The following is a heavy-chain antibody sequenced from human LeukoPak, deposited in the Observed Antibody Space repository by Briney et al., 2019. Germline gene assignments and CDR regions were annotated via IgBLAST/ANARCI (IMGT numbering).Heavy chain of an antibody. CDR3: ARARVYYDSSGYHRAYYFDY. CDR2: INHSGST. D-gene: IGHD3-22*01. Sequence: SETLSLTCTVSGGSISGYYWSWIRQPPGKGLEWIGEINHSGSTNYNPSLKSRVTISVDTSKNQFSLKLSSVTAADTAVYYCARARVYYDSSGYHRAYYFDYWGQGTLVTVSS. V-gene: IGHV4-34*01. J-gene: IGHJ4*02. CDR1: GGSISGYY.